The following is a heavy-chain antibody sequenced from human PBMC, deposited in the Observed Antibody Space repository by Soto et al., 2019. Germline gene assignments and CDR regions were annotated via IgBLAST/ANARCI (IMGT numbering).Heavy chain of an antibody. CDR2: ISYDGSNK. V-gene: IGHV3-30-3*01. Sequence: GGSLRLSCAASGFTLSSYAMHWVRQAPGKGLEWVAVISYDGSNKYYADSVKGRFTISRDNSKNTMYLKMTRPRAEDTAGYHCARSYAIQDWFDPWGQGTMVTVYS. D-gene: IGHD2-2*02. J-gene: IGHJ5*02. CDR1: GFTLSSYA. CDR3: ARSYAIQDWFDP.